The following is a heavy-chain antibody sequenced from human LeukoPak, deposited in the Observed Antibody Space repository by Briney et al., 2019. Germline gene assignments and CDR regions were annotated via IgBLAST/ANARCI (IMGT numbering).Heavy chain of an antibody. Sequence: SETLSLTCAVSGGSISNSNWWNWVRQPPGKGLEWIGEINHSGSTNYNPSLKSRVTISVDTSKNQFSLKLSSVTAADTAVYYCARGGYDYVWGSYRYPYYFDYWGQGTLVTVSS. CDR1: GGSISNSNW. J-gene: IGHJ4*02. V-gene: IGHV4-4*02. CDR2: INHSGST. D-gene: IGHD3-16*02. CDR3: ARGGYDYVWGSYRYPYYFDY.